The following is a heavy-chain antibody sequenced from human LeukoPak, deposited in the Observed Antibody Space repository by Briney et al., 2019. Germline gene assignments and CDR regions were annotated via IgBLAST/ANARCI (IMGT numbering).Heavy chain of an antibody. CDR2: IYYSGTT. CDR1: GGSISSCY. V-gene: IGHV4-59*01. CDR3: ARGVYIAAAQYGY. D-gene: IGHD6-13*01. Sequence: SETLSLTCTVSGGSISSCYWSWIRQPPGKGLEWIGYIYYSGTTNYNPSLKSRVTISVDTSKNQFSLKLSSVTAADTAVHYCARGVYIAAAQYGYWGQGTLVTVSS. J-gene: IGHJ4*02.